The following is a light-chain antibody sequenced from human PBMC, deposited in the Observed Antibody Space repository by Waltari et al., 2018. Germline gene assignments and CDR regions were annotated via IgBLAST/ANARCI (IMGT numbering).Light chain of an antibody. CDR2: DAS. CDR3: QQYNSWPRT. V-gene: IGKV3-15*01. J-gene: IGKJ1*01. CDR1: QSVSSN. Sequence: ETVVTQSPATLSVSPGERATLSCRASQSVSSNLAWYQQKPGQAPRLLIYDASTRAPGIPARFSGSGSGTQFTLTISSLQSEGFAVYYCQQYNSWPRTFGQGTKVEIK.